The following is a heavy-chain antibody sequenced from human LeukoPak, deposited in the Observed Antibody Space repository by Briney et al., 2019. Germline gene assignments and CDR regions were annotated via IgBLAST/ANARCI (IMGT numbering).Heavy chain of an antibody. J-gene: IGHJ4*02. CDR3: ARLFDY. CDR2: IYYSGST. Sequence: SETLSLTCTVSGGSISSRGYYWRWVRQPPGKGLEWIGSIYYSGSTYYNPSLKSRVTIPVDTSKNQFSLRLSSVTAADTAVYYCARLFDYWGQGTLVTVSS. V-gene: IGHV4-39*01. CDR1: GGSISSRGYY.